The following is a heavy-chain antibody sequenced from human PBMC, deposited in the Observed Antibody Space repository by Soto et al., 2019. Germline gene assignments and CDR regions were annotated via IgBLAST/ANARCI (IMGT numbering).Heavy chain of an antibody. V-gene: IGHV3-11*01. CDR1: GFRFSDYY. Sequence: QVQLVESGGDLVKPGGSLRLSCAASGFRFSDYYMSWMRQVPGKGLEWVSYIRGDSTTIYYADSVKGRFTISRDNAKNSRYLQMSSLRAEDTAVYYCARIGGGGSCPDYWGQGTLVTVSS. J-gene: IGHJ4*02. D-gene: IGHD2-15*01. CDR2: IRGDSTTI. CDR3: ARIGGGGSCPDY.